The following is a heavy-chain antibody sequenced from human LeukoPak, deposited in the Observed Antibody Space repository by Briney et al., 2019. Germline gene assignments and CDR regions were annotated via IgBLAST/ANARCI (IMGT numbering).Heavy chain of an antibody. CDR2: ISGSGGST. V-gene: IGHV3-23*01. CDR1: GFTFSSYG. J-gene: IGHJ6*03. D-gene: IGHD2-21*01. CDR3: AKDTWQFAPDYYYYMDV. Sequence: GGTLRLSCAASGFTFSSYGMSWVRQAPGKGLEWVSAISGSGGSTYYADSVKGRFTISRDNSKNTLYLQMNSLRAEDTALYYCAKDTWQFAPDYYYYMDVRGKGTTVTVSS.